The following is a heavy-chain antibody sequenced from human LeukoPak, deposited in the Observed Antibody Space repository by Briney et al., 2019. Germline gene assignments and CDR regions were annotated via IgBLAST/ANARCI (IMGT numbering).Heavy chain of an antibody. Sequence: SETLSLTCSFSGGSISSGGHYWSWIRQQPGEGLEWVGYVSYTGSTYYNPSLKSRFTMSVDIAKNQFFLELNSVTAADTAVYFCATTVEVPAAHFDHWGQGTLVTVSS. CDR2: VSYTGST. CDR1: GGSISSGGHY. CDR3: ATTVEVPAAHFDH. J-gene: IGHJ4*02. D-gene: IGHD2-2*01. V-gene: IGHV4-31*03.